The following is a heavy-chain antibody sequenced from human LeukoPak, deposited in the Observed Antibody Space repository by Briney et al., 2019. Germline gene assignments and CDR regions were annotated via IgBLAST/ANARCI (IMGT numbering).Heavy chain of an antibody. D-gene: IGHD2-21*01. J-gene: IGHJ4*02. CDR1: GDSISSSSYY. Sequence: PSETLSLTCTVSGDSISSSSYYWGWLRQPPGKGLEWIGSIYYSGSTYYNPSLKSRVTISVDTSKNQFSLKLSSVTAADTAVYYCARHCGGDCPDYWGQGTLVTVSS. V-gene: IGHV4-39*01. CDR2: IYYSGST. CDR3: ARHCGGDCPDY.